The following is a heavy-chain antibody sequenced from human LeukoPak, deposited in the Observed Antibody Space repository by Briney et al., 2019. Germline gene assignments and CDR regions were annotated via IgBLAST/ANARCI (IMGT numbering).Heavy chain of an antibody. Sequence: SETLSLTCTVSGGSISSYYWSWIRQPPGKGLEWIGYIYYSGSTNYNPSLESRVTISVDTSKNQFSLKLSSVTAADTAVYYCAGRGSYCSGGSCYFFDPWGQGTLVTVSS. CDR1: GGSISSYY. J-gene: IGHJ5*02. V-gene: IGHV4-59*08. D-gene: IGHD2-15*01. CDR2: IYYSGST. CDR3: AGRGSYCSGGSCYFFDP.